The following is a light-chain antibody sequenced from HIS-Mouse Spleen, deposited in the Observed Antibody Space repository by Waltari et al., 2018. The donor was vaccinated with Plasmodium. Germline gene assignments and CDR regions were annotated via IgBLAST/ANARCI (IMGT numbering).Light chain of an antibody. CDR1: SSDVGSYNL. CDR3: CSYAGSSTNWV. J-gene: IGLJ3*02. CDR2: EGS. V-gene: IGLV2-23*01. Sequence: QSALTQPASVSGSPGQSLTISCPGTSSDVGSYNLFSWYQQPPGKAPKLMIYEGSRRPSGVSNRFSGSQSGNTASLTISGLQAEDEADYYCCSYAGSSTNWVFGGGTKLTVL.